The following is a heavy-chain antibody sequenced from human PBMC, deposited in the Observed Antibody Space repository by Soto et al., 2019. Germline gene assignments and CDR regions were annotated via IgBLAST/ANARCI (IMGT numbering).Heavy chain of an antibody. CDR2: FCYSGST. CDR3: ARHRDDSSGWYVDX. CDR1: GGSISSGSYY. Sequence: PSETLSLTCTVSGGSISSGSYYWAWIRQPPGKGLEWIGSFCYSGSTYYNPSLKSRVTMSVDTSKNQLSLRLSSVTAADTAVYYCARHRDDSSGWYVDXWGQGTLVTVSS. V-gene: IGHV4-39*01. D-gene: IGHD3-22*01. J-gene: IGHJ4*02.